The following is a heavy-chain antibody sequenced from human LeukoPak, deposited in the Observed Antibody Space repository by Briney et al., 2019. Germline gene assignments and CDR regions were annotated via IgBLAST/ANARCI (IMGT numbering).Heavy chain of an antibody. V-gene: IGHV3-48*01. CDR2: SSSSSSTI. D-gene: IGHD3-16*01. Sequence: GGSLRLSCAASGFTFSSYSMNWVRQAPGKGLEWVSYSSSSSSTIYYADSVKGRFTISRDNAKNSLYLQMNSLRAEDTAVYYCARVGQYYDYVWGSFGFSYGMDVWGQGTTVTVSS. CDR1: GFTFSSYS. J-gene: IGHJ6*02. CDR3: ARVGQYYDYVWGSFGFSYGMDV.